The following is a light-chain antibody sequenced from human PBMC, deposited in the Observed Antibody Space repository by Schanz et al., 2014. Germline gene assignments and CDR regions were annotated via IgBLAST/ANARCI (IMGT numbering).Light chain of an antibody. CDR1: QSVNSIY. V-gene: IGKV3D-20*02. J-gene: IGKJ1*01. Sequence: EIVLTQSPGTLSLSPGERVTLSCRASQSVNSIYLAWYQQKPGQAPRLLIYDAFNRATDIPDRFSGSGSGTDFTLTISSLQPEDFATYYCQQSYSTPWTFGLGTKVEIK. CDR2: DAF. CDR3: QQSYSTPWT.